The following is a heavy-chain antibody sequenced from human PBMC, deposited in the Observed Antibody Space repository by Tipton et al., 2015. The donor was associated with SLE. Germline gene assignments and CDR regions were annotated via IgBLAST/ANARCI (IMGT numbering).Heavy chain of an antibody. V-gene: IGHV4-4*08. CDR3: ARVGLITPDAFDI. Sequence: TLSLTCTVSGASINSNYWTWFRQPPGKGLEWIGYLYTSGTTKYNPSPQSQVTISVDTPKNQFSLKLNSVTAADTAVYYCARVGLITPDAFDIWGEGTMVTVSA. CDR1: GASINSNY. D-gene: IGHD5-24*01. CDR2: LYTSGTT. J-gene: IGHJ3*02.